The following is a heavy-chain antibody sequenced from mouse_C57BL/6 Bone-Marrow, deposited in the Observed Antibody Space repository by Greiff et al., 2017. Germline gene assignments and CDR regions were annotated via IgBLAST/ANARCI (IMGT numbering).Heavy chain of an antibody. Sequence: QVQLQQPGAELVKPGASVKMSCKASGYTFTSYWITWVKQRPGQGLEWIGDIYPGSGSTNYNEKFKSKDTLTVDTSSSTAYMQLSSLTSEDSAVYYGAREGVYYKAWLAYWGQGPLVTVSA. CDR3: AREGVYYKAWLAY. V-gene: IGHV1-55*01. CDR2: IYPGSGST. J-gene: IGHJ3*01. CDR1: GYTFTSYW. D-gene: IGHD2-12*01.